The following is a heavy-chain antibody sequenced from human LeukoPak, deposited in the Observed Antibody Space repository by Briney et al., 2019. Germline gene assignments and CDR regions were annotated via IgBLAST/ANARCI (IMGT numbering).Heavy chain of an antibody. Sequence: SETLSLTCTVSGGSISSSSYYWGWIRQPPGKGLEWIGSIYHSGSTNYNPSLKSRVTISVDTSKNQFSLKLRSVTAADTAVYYCARRSHYSTSSGASGWGQGTLVTVSS. D-gene: IGHD6-6*01. J-gene: IGHJ4*02. V-gene: IGHV4-39*07. CDR3: ARRSHYSTSSGASG. CDR1: GGSISSSSYY. CDR2: IYHSGST.